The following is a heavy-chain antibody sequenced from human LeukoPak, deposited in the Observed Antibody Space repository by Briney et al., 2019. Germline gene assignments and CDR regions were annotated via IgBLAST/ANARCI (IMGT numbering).Heavy chain of an antibody. CDR1: GYSISSGYY. J-gene: IGHJ5*02. D-gene: IGHD5-18*01. CDR3: ARDPSYGYSNWFDP. Sequence: SETLSLTCTVSGYSISSGYYWGWIRQPPGKGLEWIGSIYHSGSTYYNPSLKSRVTLSVDTSKNQFSLKLTSVIAADTAVYYCARDPSYGYSNWFDPWGQGTLVTVSA. CDR2: IYHSGST. V-gene: IGHV4-38-2*02.